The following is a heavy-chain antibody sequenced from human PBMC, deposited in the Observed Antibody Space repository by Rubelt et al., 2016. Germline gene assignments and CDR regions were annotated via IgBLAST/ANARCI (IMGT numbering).Heavy chain of an antibody. D-gene: IGHD3-10*01. J-gene: IGHJ4*02. CDR2: IYSGGST. Sequence: GLEWVSVIYSGGSTYYADSVKGRFTISRHNSKNTLYLQMNCLRAEDTAVYYCARVTSLDYYGSGSYYNPFDYWGQGTLVTVSS. CDR3: ARVTSLDYYGSGSYYNPFDY. V-gene: IGHV3-53*04.